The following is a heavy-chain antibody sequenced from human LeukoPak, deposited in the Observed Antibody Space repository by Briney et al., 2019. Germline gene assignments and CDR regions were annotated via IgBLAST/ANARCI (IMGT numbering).Heavy chain of an antibody. CDR2: IIPIFGTA. J-gene: IGHJ3*02. D-gene: IGHD3-22*01. Sequence: SVKVSCKASGGTFSSYAISWVRQAPGQGLEWMGGIIPIFGTANYAQKFQGRVTITAGESTSTAYMELSSLRSEDTAVYYCARRFVPNYYDSSGYSPRGYAFDIWGQGTMVTVSS. V-gene: IGHV1-69*13. CDR1: GGTFSSYA. CDR3: ARRFVPNYYDSSGYSPRGYAFDI.